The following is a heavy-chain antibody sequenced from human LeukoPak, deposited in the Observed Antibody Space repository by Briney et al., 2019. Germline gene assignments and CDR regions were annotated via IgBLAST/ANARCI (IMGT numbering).Heavy chain of an antibody. Sequence: SVKVSCKASGGTFSSYAISWVRQAPGQGLEWMGGIIPIFGTANYAQKFRGRVTITADESTSTAYMELSSLRSEDTAVYYCASIVGATYHYFDYWGQGTLVTVSS. D-gene: IGHD1-26*01. CDR3: ASIVGATYHYFDY. J-gene: IGHJ4*02. V-gene: IGHV1-69*01. CDR1: GGTFSSYA. CDR2: IIPIFGTA.